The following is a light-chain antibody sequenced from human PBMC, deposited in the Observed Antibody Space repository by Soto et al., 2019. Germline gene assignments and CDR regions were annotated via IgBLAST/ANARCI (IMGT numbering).Light chain of an antibody. CDR3: QQYGSSST. CDR1: QSINRH. J-gene: IGKJ5*01. CDR2: DAS. V-gene: IGKV3-11*01. Sequence: EIVLTQSPATLSLSPGERATLSCRASQSINRHLAWYRQKPGQAPRLLIYDASNRATGIPARFSGSGSGTDFTLTISRLEPEDFAVYYCQQYGSSSTFGQGTRLEIK.